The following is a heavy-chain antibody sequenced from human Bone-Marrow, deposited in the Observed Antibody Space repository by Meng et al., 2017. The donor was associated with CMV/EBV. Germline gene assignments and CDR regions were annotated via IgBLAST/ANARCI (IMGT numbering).Heavy chain of an antibody. CDR1: VGSFSGDY. J-gene: IGHJ4*02. CDR3: ARGRTAAGATTTTFDY. CDR2: INHSGST. V-gene: IGHV4-34*01. Sequence: QWRLQQGGAGLLKPSETPSLTCAVYVGSFSGDYWSWMRQPPGKGLEWIEAINHSGSTNYNPSLKSRVTISVDTSKNQFSLKLSSVNAADTAVYYCARGRTAAGATTTTFDYWGQGTLVTVSS. D-gene: IGHD6-13*01.